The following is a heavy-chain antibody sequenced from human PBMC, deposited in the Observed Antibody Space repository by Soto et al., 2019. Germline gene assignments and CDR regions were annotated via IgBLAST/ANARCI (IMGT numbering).Heavy chain of an antibody. CDR1: GFTFSSYA. CDR3: AKLPMMLDIVVVVADYYYYYYMDV. J-gene: IGHJ6*03. D-gene: IGHD2-15*01. Sequence: PGGSLRLSCAASGFTFSSYAMSWVRQAPGKGLEWVSAISGSGGSTYYADSVKGRFTISRDNSKNTLYLQMNSLRAEDTAVYYCAKLPMMLDIVVVVADYYYYYYMDVWGKGTTVTVSS. CDR2: ISGSGGST. V-gene: IGHV3-23*01.